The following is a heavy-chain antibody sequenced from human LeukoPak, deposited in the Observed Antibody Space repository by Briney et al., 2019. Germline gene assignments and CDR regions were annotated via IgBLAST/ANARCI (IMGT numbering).Heavy chain of an antibody. Sequence: SVKVSCXXXXYTFTSYYIHWVRQAPGPGLEWMGLINPSSDSTTYAQKFQGRVTMTRDSSTSTVYMELSSLRSEDTAMYYCARSDIALSGHDAFDIWGQGTMVTVSS. J-gene: IGHJ3*02. CDR2: INPSSDST. V-gene: IGHV1-46*01. D-gene: IGHD6-19*01. CDR3: ARSDIALSGHDAFDI. CDR1: XYTFTSYY.